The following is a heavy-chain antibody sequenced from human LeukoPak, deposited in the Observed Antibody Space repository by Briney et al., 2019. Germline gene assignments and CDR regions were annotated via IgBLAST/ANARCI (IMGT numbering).Heavy chain of an antibody. D-gene: IGHD1-26*01. CDR2: IYPGDSDT. V-gene: IGHV5-51*01. CDR1: GYSFTSYW. CDR3: ARRRDLYSGSYYPFDY. Sequence: GESLKISCKGSGYSFTSYWIGWVRQMPGKGLEWMGIIYPGDSDTRYSPSFQGQVTISANKSISTAYLQWSSLKASDTAMYYCARRRDLYSGSYYPFDYWGQGTLVTVSS. J-gene: IGHJ4*01.